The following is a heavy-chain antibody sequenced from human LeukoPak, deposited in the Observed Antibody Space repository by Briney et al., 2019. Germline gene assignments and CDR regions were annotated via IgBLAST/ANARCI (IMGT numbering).Heavy chain of an antibody. Sequence: GGSLRLSCAASGFTFSSYAMSWVRQAPGKGLEWVSAISGSGGSTYYADSVKGRFTISRDNSKNTLYMQMKSLRAEDTAVYYCAKDRGADCGGDCYSLLFDYWGQGTLVTVSS. V-gene: IGHV3-23*01. CDR1: GFTFSSYA. CDR3: AKDRGADCGGDCYSLLFDY. CDR2: ISGSGGST. J-gene: IGHJ4*02. D-gene: IGHD2-21*02.